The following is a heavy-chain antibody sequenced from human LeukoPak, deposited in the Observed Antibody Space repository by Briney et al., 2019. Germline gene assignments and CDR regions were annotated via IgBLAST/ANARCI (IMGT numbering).Heavy chain of an antibody. CDR2: VWYDGSNK. Sequence: PGRSLRLSCAASGVTFSSYGMHWGRQAQGKGLEWVAVVWYDGSNKYYEDSVKGRFTITRDNSKNTLYLQMNSLRAEDTAVYYCAKDLWSGYSYGYLDYWGQGTLVTVSS. V-gene: IGHV3-33*06. CDR3: AKDLWSGYSYGYLDY. D-gene: IGHD5-18*01. J-gene: IGHJ4*02. CDR1: GVTFSSYG.